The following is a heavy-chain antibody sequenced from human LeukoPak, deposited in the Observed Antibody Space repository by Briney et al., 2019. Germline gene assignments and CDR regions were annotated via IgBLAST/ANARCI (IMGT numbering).Heavy chain of an antibody. J-gene: IGHJ4*02. CDR3: ARDIPTYYYGSGSVYYFDY. CDR2: IYTSGTT. CDR1: GGSINGYY. D-gene: IGHD3-10*01. V-gene: IGHV4-4*07. Sequence: SETLSLTCTVSGGSINGYYWSWIRQPAGKGLEWIGRIYTSGTTKYNPSLKSRVTMSVDTSKNQFSLKLSSVTAADTAVYYCARDIPTYYYGSGSVYYFDYWGQGTLVTVSS.